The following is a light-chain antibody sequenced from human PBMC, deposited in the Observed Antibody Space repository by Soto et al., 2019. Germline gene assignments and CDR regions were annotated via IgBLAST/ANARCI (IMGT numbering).Light chain of an antibody. V-gene: IGLV2-14*03. CDR3: NSYTSTSTSYV. Sequence: QSALTQPASVSGSPGQSITISCTGTSSDVGGYNYVSWYQHHPGKAPKLMIYDVSNRPSGVSNRFSGSKSGNTASLTISGLQAEDEAEYYYNSYTSTSTSYVFGTGTKVTVL. J-gene: IGLJ1*01. CDR2: DVS. CDR1: SSDVGGYNY.